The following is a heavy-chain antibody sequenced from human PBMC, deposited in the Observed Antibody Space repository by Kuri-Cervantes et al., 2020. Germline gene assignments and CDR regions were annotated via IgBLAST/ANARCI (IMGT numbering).Heavy chain of an antibody. CDR3: ARGVGICSSTSCYVWFDP. V-gene: IGHV1-8*01. D-gene: IGHD2-2*01. Sequence: ASEKVSCKAFEYTFTSYNIHWVRQATGQGLEWMGWMNPNSGNRVSAQKFQGRLSMTRNTSISTAYMELSSLTSEDTAVYYCARGVGICSSTSCYVWFDPWGQGTLVTVSS. J-gene: IGHJ5*02. CDR1: EYTFTSYN. CDR2: MNPNSGNR.